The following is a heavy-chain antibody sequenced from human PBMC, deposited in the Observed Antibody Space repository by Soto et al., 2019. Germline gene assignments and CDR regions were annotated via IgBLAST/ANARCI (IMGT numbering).Heavy chain of an antibody. Sequence: QVQLVQSGAEVKKPGASVKVSCKASGYTFTSYDITWVRQATGQGLEWMGWMNPNSGNTGYAQKFQGRVPMTRNTSLSTAYMELSSLISEDTAVYYCSRERVSAFDIWGQGTIVTVSS. CDR2: MNPNSGNT. V-gene: IGHV1-8*01. CDR3: SRERVSAFDI. CDR1: GYTFTSYD. D-gene: IGHD3-22*01. J-gene: IGHJ3*02.